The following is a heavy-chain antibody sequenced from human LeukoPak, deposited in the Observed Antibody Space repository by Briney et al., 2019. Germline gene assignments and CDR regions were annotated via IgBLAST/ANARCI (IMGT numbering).Heavy chain of an antibody. D-gene: IGHD3-16*01. Sequence: SETLSLTCTVSGGSISSYYWSWIRQPAGKGLEWIGRIYISGSTYYNPSLKSRVTMSVDTSKNQFSLKLSSVTAADTAVYYCARVKDPGGYYYYYYMDIWGKGNTVTVSS. V-gene: IGHV4-4*07. CDR1: GGSISSYY. CDR2: IYISGST. J-gene: IGHJ6*03. CDR3: ARVKDPGGYYYYYYMDI.